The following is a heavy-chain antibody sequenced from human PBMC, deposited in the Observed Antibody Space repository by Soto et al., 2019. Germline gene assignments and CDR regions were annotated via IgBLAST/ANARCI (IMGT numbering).Heavy chain of an antibody. Sequence: QLQLQESGPGLVRPSETLSLTCTVSGGSIKGTGYFWAWIHQSPGKGLEWIASLYDNENDRNYYNPSLKSRVTISADTSKNQLSLRLTLVTAAVTAVYFCARHGTFWGDTPRWVDPWGQGTLVTVSS. CDR1: GGSIKGTGYF. D-gene: IGHD2-21*01. V-gene: IGHV4-39*01. CDR2: LYDNENDRN. CDR3: ARHGTFWGDTPRWVDP. J-gene: IGHJ5*02.